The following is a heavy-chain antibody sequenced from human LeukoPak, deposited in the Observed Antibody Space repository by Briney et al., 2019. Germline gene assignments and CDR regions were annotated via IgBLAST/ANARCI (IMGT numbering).Heavy chain of an antibody. CDR2: IYYSGST. D-gene: IGHD3-22*01. V-gene: IGHV4-39*07. Sequence: SETLSLTCTVSGGSISSSSYYWGWIRQPPGKGLEWIGSIYYSGSTYYNPSLKSRVTISVDTSKNQFSLKLSSVTAADTAVYYCAGDRYYYDSSGYYYGGFDIWGQGTMVTVSS. CDR1: GGSISSSSYY. J-gene: IGHJ3*02. CDR3: AGDRYYYDSSGYYYGGFDI.